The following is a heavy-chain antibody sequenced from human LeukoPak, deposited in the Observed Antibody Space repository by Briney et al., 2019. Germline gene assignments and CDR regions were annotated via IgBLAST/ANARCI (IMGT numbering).Heavy chain of an antibody. Sequence: SETLSLTCTVSGGSINSSSYYWGWIRQPPGEGLEWIGSIYYSGSTYYNPSLKSRVTISVDTSKNQFSLKLSSVTAADTAVYYCARVKRKYQLLKPLHETPSHYFDYWGQGTLVTVSS. D-gene: IGHD2-2*01. CDR1: GGSINSSSYY. V-gene: IGHV4-39*07. CDR2: IYYSGST. CDR3: ARVKRKYQLLKPLHETPSHYFDY. J-gene: IGHJ4*02.